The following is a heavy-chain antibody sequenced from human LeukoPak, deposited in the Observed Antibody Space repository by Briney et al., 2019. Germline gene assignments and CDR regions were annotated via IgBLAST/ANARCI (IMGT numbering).Heavy chain of an antibody. J-gene: IGHJ4*02. CDR1: GFTFSSYA. CDR2: ISGSGGST. V-gene: IGHV3-23*01. D-gene: IGHD5-18*01. Sequence: GGSLRLSCAASGFTFSSYAMSWVRHAPGKGLEWVSAISGSGGSTYYADSVKGRFTISRDNSKNTLYLQMNSLRAEDTAVYYCAKDFWDSYGYNDYWGQGTLVTVSS. CDR3: AKDFWDSYGYNDY.